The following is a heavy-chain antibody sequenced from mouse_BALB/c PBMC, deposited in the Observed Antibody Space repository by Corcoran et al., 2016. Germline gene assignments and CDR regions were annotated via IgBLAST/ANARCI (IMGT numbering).Heavy chain of an antibody. D-gene: IGHD1-1*01. V-gene: IGHV9-1*02. CDR1: GYTFTNYG. CDR3: ARETTVVPYYFDY. J-gene: IGHJ2*01. CDR2: INTYTGVP. Sequence: QIQLVQSGPELKKPGETVKISCKASGYTFTNYGMNWVKQAPGKGLKWMGWINTYTGVPTYADDFKGRFAFSLETSASTAYLQINNLKNEDMATYFCARETTVVPYYFDYWGQGTTLTVSS.